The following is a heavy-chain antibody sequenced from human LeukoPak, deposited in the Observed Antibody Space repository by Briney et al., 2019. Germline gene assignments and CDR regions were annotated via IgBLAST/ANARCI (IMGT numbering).Heavy chain of an antibody. CDR1: GYTFTDNA. CDR2: INPNSGGT. V-gene: IGHV1-2*02. CDR3: ARERDRTFDY. J-gene: IGHJ4*02. D-gene: IGHD1-1*01. Sequence: ASVKVSCKASGYTFTDNAMHWVRQTPGQGLEWIGWINPNSGGTILAQRFQGRVSMIRDKSISTAYMELIRLVYDDTAVYYCARERDRTFDYWGQGTLVTVSS.